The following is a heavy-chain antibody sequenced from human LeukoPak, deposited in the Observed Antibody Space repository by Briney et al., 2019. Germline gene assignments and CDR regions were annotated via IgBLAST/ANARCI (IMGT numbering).Heavy chain of an antibody. V-gene: IGHV1-69*13. CDR3: ARGPYSSPPGVRGYYYYYYMDV. Sequence: AASVKVSCKASGYTFTSYGISWVRQAPGRGLEWMGGIIPIFGTANYARKFQGRVTITADESTSTAYMELSSLRSEDTAVYYCARGPYSSPPGVRGYYYYYYMDVWGKGTTVTVSS. D-gene: IGHD6-13*01. CDR1: GYTFTSYG. CDR2: IIPIFGTA. J-gene: IGHJ6*03.